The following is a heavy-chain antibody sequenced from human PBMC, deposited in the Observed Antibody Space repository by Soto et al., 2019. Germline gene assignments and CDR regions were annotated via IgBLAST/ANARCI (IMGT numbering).Heavy chain of an antibody. Sequence: GGSLRLSCAASGFTFSSYAMSWVRQAPGKGLEWVSGITTGGAAYYPDSVRGRFTNYRDNSESTLYLQMNSLRDEDTAIYYCAKESPFSGNTIHIDQWGQGTLVTVSS. D-gene: IGHD1-1*01. CDR1: GFTFSSYA. CDR2: ITTGGAA. CDR3: AKESPFSGNTIHIDQ. V-gene: IGHV3-23*01. J-gene: IGHJ4*02.